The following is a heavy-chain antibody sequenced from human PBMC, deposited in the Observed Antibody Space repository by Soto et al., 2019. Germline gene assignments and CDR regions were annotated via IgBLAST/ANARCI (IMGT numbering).Heavy chain of an antibody. V-gene: IGHV3-7*01. Sequence: GGSLRLSCAASGFTFSSYWMSWVRQAPGKGLEWVANIKQDGSEKYYVDSVKGRFTISRDNAKNSLYLQMNSLRAEDTAVYYCARGPLPGSNATVYYYYMDVWGKGTTVTVSS. D-gene: IGHD4-4*01. CDR3: ARGPLPGSNATVYYYYMDV. J-gene: IGHJ6*03. CDR2: IKQDGSEK. CDR1: GFTFSSYW.